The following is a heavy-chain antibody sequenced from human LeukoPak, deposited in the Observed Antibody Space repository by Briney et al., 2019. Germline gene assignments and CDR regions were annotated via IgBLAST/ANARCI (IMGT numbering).Heavy chain of an antibody. V-gene: IGHV3-30*04. CDR1: GFTFSSYA. J-gene: IGHJ6*02. D-gene: IGHD3-10*01. Sequence: GGSLRLPCVASGFTFSSYAMLWVPQAPGKGRVGVAIISYDGSNKYYADSVKGRFTISRDNSKNTLYLQMNSLRGEDSTVYYCARDVPYGTRSALSWGMDVWGQGTTVTVSS. CDR3: ARDVPYGTRSALSWGMDV. CDR2: ISYDGSNK.